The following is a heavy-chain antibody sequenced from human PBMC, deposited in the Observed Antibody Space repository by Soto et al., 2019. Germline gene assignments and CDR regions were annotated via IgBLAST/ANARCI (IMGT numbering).Heavy chain of an antibody. D-gene: IGHD2-2*01. CDR1: GGSVSSGSYY. V-gene: IGHV4-61*01. CDR2: IYYSGST. CDR3: ARDLIGTSCYLDY. J-gene: IGHJ4*02. Sequence: SETLSLTCTVSGGSVSSGSYYWSWIRQPPGKGLEWIGYIYYSGSTNYNASLKSRVTISVDTSKNQFSLKLSSVTAADTAVYYCARDLIGTSCYLDYWGQGTLVTVSS.